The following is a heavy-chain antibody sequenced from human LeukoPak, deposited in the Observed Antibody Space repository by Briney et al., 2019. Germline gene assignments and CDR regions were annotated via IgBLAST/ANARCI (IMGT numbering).Heavy chain of an antibody. CDR2: IYYSGST. V-gene: IGHV4-39*07. Sequence: SETLSLTCTVSGGSISSSSYYWGWIRQPPGKGLEWIESIYYSGSTYYNPSLKSRVTISVDTSKNQFSLRLTSVTAADTAVYYCARALKWDVLFDYWGQGTLVTVSS. CDR1: GGSISSSSYY. J-gene: IGHJ4*02. CDR3: ARALKWDVLFDY. D-gene: IGHD1-26*01.